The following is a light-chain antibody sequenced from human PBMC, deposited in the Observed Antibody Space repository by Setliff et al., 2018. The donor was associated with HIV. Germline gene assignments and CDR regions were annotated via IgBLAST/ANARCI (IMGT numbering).Light chain of an antibody. V-gene: IGLV1-44*01. CDR2: SND. Sequence: QSVLTQPPSASGTPGQRVTISCSGSNSNIGSNTVNWYLQLPGTAPKLFIYSNDQRPSGVPDRFSGSKSGTSASLAISGLQSEDEANYYCAAWDDRLNGFYVFGTGTKVTVL. CDR3: AAWDDRLNGFYV. J-gene: IGLJ1*01. CDR1: NSNIGSNT.